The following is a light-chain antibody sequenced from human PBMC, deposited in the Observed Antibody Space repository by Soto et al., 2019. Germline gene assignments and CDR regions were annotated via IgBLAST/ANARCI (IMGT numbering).Light chain of an antibody. CDR2: AAS. CDR1: QGISTW. Sequence: DIQMTQSPSSVSASVGDRVTITCRASQGISTWLAWYQQKPGQAPKLLIYAASSLQSGVSSRFSGSGSGTDFTLTISSLQHEDFATYYCLQSDSFPHTFGPGTKLHIK. CDR3: LQSDSFPHT. J-gene: IGKJ2*01. V-gene: IGKV1-12*01.